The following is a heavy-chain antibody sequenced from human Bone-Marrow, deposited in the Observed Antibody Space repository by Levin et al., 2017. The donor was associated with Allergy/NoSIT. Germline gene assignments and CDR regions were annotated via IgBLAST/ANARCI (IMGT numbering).Heavy chain of an antibody. CDR1: GDPMKSYY. D-gene: IGHD2-15*01. V-gene: IGHV4-59*12. J-gene: IGHJ4*02. CDR2: IYYNGNT. CDR3: DMSRGYAIGPASFDY. Sequence: SQTLSLTCTVSGDPMKSYYWNWIRQSPGKGLEYIGSIYYNGNTRYSSSLKSRVSISVDTSKKNFSLHLRSVTAAATAIYYGDMSRGYAIGPASFDYWGQGTRVTVSS.